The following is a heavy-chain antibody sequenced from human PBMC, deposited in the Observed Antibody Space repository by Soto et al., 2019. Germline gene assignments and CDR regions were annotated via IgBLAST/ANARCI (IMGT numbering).Heavy chain of an antibody. CDR3: ARGRVAVAGTFPYYYYYGMDV. Sequence: SETLSLTCTVSGGSISSGGYYWSWIRQHPGKGLEWIGYIYYSGSTYYNPSLKSRVTISVDTSKNQFSLKLSSVTAADTAVYYCARGRVAVAGTFPYYYYYGMDVWGQGTTVTVSS. V-gene: IGHV4-31*03. CDR1: GGSISSGGYY. D-gene: IGHD6-19*01. CDR2: IYYSGST. J-gene: IGHJ6*02.